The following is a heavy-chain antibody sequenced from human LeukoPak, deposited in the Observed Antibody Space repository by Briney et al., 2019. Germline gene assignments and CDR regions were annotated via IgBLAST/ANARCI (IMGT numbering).Heavy chain of an antibody. Sequence: GGSLRLSCAASLFAFSSYSMNWVRQAPGKGLEWVSSISSSSYYIYYADSVKGRFTISRDNAKNSLYLQMNSLRAEDTAVYYCARAHYYGSGSYSIYDFDYWGQGTLVTVSS. D-gene: IGHD3-10*01. CDR1: LFAFSSYS. CDR2: ISSSSYYI. V-gene: IGHV3-21*01. J-gene: IGHJ4*02. CDR3: ARAHYYGSGSYSIYDFDY.